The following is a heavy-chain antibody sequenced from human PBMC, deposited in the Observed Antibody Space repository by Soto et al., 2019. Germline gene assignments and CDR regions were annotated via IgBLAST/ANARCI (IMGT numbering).Heavy chain of an antibody. V-gene: IGHV1-3*01. Sequence: VSVKVSCKASGYTFTSYAMHWVRQAPGQRLEWMGWINAGNGNTKYSQKFQGRVTITRDTSASTAYMELSSLRSEDTAVYYCARGRYCSSTSCWTYYYYGMDVWGQGTTVTVSS. CDR3: ARGRYCSSTSCWTYYYYGMDV. CDR2: INAGNGNT. J-gene: IGHJ6*02. CDR1: GYTFTSYA. D-gene: IGHD2-2*01.